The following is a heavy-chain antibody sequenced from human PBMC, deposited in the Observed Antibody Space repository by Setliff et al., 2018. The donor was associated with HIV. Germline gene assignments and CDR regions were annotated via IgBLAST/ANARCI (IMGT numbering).Heavy chain of an antibody. CDR3: ARHGGYSSPPGY. CDR1: GGSIRTGNYY. V-gene: IGHV4-61*09. D-gene: IGHD5-18*01. CDR2: IYTSGRT. J-gene: IGHJ4*02. Sequence: TLSLTCTVSGGSIRTGNYYWNWIRQPAGKGLEWIGHIYTSGRTNNNPSFESRVTISVDTSKNQVSLKLTSVTAADTAVYYCARHGGYSSPPGYWGQGTLVTVSS.